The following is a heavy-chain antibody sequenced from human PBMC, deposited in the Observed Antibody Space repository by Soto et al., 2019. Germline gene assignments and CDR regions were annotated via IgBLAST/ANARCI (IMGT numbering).Heavy chain of an antibody. J-gene: IGHJ4*02. CDR1: GFTFSSYA. V-gene: IGHV3-23*01. Sequence: GGSLRLSCAASGFTFSSYAMSWVRQAPGKGLEWVSAISGSGGSTYYADSVKGRFTISRDNSKNTLYLQMNSLRAEDTAVYYCAKRDTDSSSWYDAFDYWGQGTLVTVSS. CDR2: ISGSGGST. CDR3: AKRDTDSSSWYDAFDY. D-gene: IGHD6-13*01.